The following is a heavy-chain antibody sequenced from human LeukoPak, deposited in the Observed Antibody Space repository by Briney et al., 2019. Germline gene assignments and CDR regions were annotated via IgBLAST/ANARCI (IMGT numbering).Heavy chain of an antibody. J-gene: IGHJ6*03. CDR1: GGTFSSYV. Sequence: ASVKVSCKASGGTFSSYVISWVRQAPGQGLEWMGGIIPIFGTANYAQKFQGRVTMTRDMSTSTVYMELSSLRSEDTAVYFCARVVGLTGYSSNWYSGYYYYMDVWGKGATVTVSS. CDR3: ARVVGLTGYSSNWYSGYYYYMDV. CDR2: IIPIFGTA. D-gene: IGHD6-13*01. V-gene: IGHV1-69*05.